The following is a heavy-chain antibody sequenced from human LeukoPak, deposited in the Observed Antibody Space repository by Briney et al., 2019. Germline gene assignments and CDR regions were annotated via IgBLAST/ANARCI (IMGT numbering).Heavy chain of an antibody. CDR3: ARQNDFRLDY. V-gene: IGHV5-51*01. Sequence: NPGESLKISCKGSGYYFNNYWITWVRQMPGKGLEWMGIIYPGDSDTRYSPSLQGQVTISVDTSIGTAYLQWSSLKASDTAVYYCARQNDFRLDYWGQGTLVTVSS. J-gene: IGHJ4*02. CDR2: IYPGDSDT. CDR1: GYYFNNYW. D-gene: IGHD3-3*01.